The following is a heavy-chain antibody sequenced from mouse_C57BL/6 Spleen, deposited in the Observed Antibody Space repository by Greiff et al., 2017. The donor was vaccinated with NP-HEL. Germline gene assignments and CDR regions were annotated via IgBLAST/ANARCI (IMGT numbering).Heavy chain of an antibody. V-gene: IGHV1-39*01. Sequence: VQLKQSGPELVKPGASVKISCTASGYSFTDYNMNWVKQSHGKSLEWIGVINPNYGTTSYNQQFTGKATLTVDQSSSTAYMQLNSLTSEDSAVYYCARESNHPYYFDYWGQGTTLTVAS. CDR3: ARESNHPYYFDY. CDR2: INPNYGTT. CDR1: GYSFTDYN. J-gene: IGHJ2*01. D-gene: IGHD2-5*01.